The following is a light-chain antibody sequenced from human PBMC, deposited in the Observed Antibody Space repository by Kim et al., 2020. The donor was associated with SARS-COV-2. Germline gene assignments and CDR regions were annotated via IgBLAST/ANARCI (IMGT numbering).Light chain of an antibody. Sequence: SASSFMSSQSIEYGDGNKHLNWVEQRPCQSPRSIIYNVSNRSCGVPDRFSGRGSGTDFTLKISRVEAEDVAIYYCMQGTHWPWTFGRGTKVEIK. CDR3: MQGTHWPWT. J-gene: IGKJ1*01. CDR2: NVS. V-gene: IGKV2-30*01. CDR1: QSIEYGDGNKH.